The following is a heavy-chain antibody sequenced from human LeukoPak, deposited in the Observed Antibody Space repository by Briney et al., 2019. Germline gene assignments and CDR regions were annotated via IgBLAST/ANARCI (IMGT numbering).Heavy chain of an antibody. CDR3: ARDRGDRSGWTPFGY. CDR1: GFTFSSYS. V-gene: IGHV3-21*01. CDR2: ISSSSSYI. D-gene: IGHD6-19*01. J-gene: IGHJ4*02. Sequence: PGGSLRLSCAASGFTFSSYSMNWVRQAPGKGLEWVSSISSSSSYIYYADSVKGRFTISRDNAKNSLYLQMNSLRAEDTAVYYCARDRGDRSGWTPFGYWGQGTLVTVSS.